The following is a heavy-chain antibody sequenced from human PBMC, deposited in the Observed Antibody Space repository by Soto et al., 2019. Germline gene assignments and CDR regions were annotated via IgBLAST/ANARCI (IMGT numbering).Heavy chain of an antibody. Sequence: QITLKESGPPLVEPTQTLTLTCTFSGFSLNTSGMGVGWIRQPPGKALEWLAVIYWDYDKRYSPFLKSRLTITEEASGSQVVLTMTNMDPVDTATDYCAHRRWDSSGGYGEWFDPWGQGTLVTVSS. V-gene: IGHV2-5*02. CDR2: IYWDYDK. CDR1: GFSLNTSGMG. CDR3: AHRRWDSSGGYGEWFDP. J-gene: IGHJ5*02. D-gene: IGHD6-19*01.